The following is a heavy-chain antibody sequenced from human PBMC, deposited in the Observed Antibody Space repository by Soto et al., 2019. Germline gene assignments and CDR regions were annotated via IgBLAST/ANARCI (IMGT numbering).Heavy chain of an antibody. V-gene: IGHV5-51*01. Sequence: GESLKISCKGSGYTFTTYWIAWVRQMPGKGLEWMGIIYPGDSDTRYSPSFQGQVTISADKSISTAYLQWSSLKASDTAMYYCARQKVTTPIGGRTHYYYYYYMDVWGKGTSVTVSS. J-gene: IGHJ6*03. D-gene: IGHD4-4*01. CDR2: IYPGDSDT. CDR1: GYTFTTYW. CDR3: ARQKVTTPIGGRTHYYYYYYMDV.